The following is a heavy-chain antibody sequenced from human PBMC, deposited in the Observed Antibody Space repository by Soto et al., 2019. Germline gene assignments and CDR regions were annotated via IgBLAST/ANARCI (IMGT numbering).Heavy chain of an antibody. J-gene: IGHJ4*02. CDR1: GFNFGNYD. V-gene: IGHV3-13*01. Sequence: GGSLRLSCAASGFNFGNYDTHWVRQATGKGLEWVSAIETSGDTHYPGSVKGRFTSSREKAKNSMYLQLNNLRAEDTAVYYCVRGGRYDILSGHFAFDYWGRGSLVTVSS. D-gene: IGHD3-9*01. CDR2: IETSGDT. CDR3: VRGGRYDILSGHFAFDY.